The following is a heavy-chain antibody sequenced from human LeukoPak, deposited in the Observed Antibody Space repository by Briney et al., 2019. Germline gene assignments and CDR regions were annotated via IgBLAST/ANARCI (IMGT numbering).Heavy chain of an antibody. CDR2: IYYSGST. D-gene: IGHD3-9*01. V-gene: IGHV4-31*03. J-gene: IGHJ4*02. CDR1: GGSISSGGYY. CDR3: ARGGGVLRYFDWPSYFDY. Sequence: SETLSLTCTVSGGSISSGGYYWSWIRQHPGKGLEWIGYIYYSGSTYYHPSLKSRVTISVDTSKNQFSLKLSSVTAADTAVYYCARGGGVLRYFDWPSYFDYWGQGTLVTVSS.